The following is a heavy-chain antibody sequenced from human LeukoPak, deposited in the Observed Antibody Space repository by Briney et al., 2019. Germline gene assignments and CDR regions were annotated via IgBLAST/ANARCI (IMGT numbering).Heavy chain of an antibody. Sequence: PSETLSLTCAVYGGSFSGYYWSWIRQPPGKGLEWIGEIDHSGSTNYNSSLKSRVTISVDTSKNQFSLKLSSVTAADTAVYYCARGNFYDSSRNWFDPWGQGTLVTVSS. CDR2: IDHSGST. CDR1: GGSFSGYY. D-gene: IGHD3-22*01. CDR3: ARGNFYDSSRNWFDP. J-gene: IGHJ5*02. V-gene: IGHV4-34*01.